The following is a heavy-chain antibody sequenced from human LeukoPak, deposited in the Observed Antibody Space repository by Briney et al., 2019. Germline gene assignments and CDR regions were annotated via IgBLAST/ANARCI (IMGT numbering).Heavy chain of an antibody. CDR1: GGSISSGGYY. CDR3: AREYKNSSRGLRYNWFDP. CDR2: INHSGST. Sequence: SETLSLTCAVSGGSISSGGYYWSWIRQPPGKGLEWIGEINHSGSTNYNPSLKSRVTISVDTSKNQFSLKLSSVTAADTAVYYCAREYKNSSRGLRYNWFDPWGQGTLVTVSS. D-gene: IGHD6-13*01. J-gene: IGHJ5*02. V-gene: IGHV4-34*01.